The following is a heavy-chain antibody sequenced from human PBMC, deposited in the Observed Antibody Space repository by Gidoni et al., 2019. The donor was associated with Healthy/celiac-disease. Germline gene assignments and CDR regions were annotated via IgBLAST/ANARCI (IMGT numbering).Heavy chain of an antibody. CDR3: ARLMATITYYYYGMDV. V-gene: IGHV4-34*01. CDR2: INHSGST. CDR1: GGSFSGYY. D-gene: IGHD5-12*01. Sequence: QVQLQQWGAGLLKPSETLSLTCAVYGGSFSGYYWSWIRPPPGKGLEWIGEINHSGSTNYNPSLKSRVTISVDTSKNQFSLKLSSVTAADTAVYYCARLMATITYYYYGMDVWGQGTTVTVSS. J-gene: IGHJ6*02.